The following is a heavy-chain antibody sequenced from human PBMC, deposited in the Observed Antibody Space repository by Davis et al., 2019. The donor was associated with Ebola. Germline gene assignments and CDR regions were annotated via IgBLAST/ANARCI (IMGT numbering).Heavy chain of an antibody. CDR3: ARQGYCNTTSCNNWFDP. CDR2: IYPGDSDT. J-gene: IGHJ5*02. D-gene: IGHD2-2*01. V-gene: IGHV5-51*01. CDR1: GYSFSNYW. Sequence: GESLKISCKGSGYSFSNYWIGWVRQMPGRGLEWMGIIYPGDSDTIYSPSFRGQVTISADKSITTAYLQWSSLKASDSAMYYCARQGYCNTTSCNNWFDPWGQGTLVTVSS.